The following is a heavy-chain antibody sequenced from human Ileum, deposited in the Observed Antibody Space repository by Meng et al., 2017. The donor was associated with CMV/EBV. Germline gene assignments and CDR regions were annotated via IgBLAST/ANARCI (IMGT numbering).Heavy chain of an antibody. J-gene: IGHJ4*02. CDR1: GRSFSGYY. CDR2: VNHSESA. D-gene: IGHD1-20*01. V-gene: IGHV4-34*01. Sequence: LTCAVYGRSFSGYYWGWVRQPPGKGLEWIEEVNHSESANDNPSLKSRVTISVDTSKNQFSLKLSSVTAADTAVYYCARGDYNWNDYWGQGTLVTVSS. CDR3: ARGDYNWNDY.